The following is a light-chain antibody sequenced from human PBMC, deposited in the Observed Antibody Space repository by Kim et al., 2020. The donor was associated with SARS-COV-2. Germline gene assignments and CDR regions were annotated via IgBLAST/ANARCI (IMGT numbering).Light chain of an antibody. CDR1: QGIRTD. CDR2: AAS. CDR3: LQHDSRPWT. Sequence: GDTVTITCRASQGIRTDLAWYQHKPGKAPKRLIYAASLLQTGVPSRFSGRGLETEFTLTISSLQPVDFSTYYCLQHDSRPWTFVQRTKVDIK. J-gene: IGKJ1*01. V-gene: IGKV1-17*01.